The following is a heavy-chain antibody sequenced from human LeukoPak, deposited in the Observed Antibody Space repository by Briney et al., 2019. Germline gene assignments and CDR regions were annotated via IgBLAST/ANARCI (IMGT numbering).Heavy chain of an antibody. CDR1: GYPLTSYD. CDR2: MNPNSANT. CDR3: ARGPPESSNSDY. J-gene: IGHJ4*02. Sequence: GASVKVSCKASGYPLTSYDINWVRQATGQGLEWMGWMNPNSANTGYAQKFQGRVTMTRNTSISTAYMELSSLRSEDTAVYYCARGPPESSNSDYWGQGTLVTVSS. D-gene: IGHD6-13*01. V-gene: IGHV1-8*01.